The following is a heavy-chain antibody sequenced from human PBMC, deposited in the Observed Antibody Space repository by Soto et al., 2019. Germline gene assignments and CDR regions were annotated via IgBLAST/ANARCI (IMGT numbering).Heavy chain of an antibody. CDR2: INHSGST. CDR1: GGSFSGYY. CDR3: ARGVKRDYYGSGSYFYYYYYYMDV. D-gene: IGHD3-10*01. Sequence: PSETLSLTCAVYGGSFSGYYWSWIRQPPGKGLEWIGEINHSGSTNYNPSLKSRVTISVDTSKNQFSLKLSSVTAADTAVYYCARGVKRDYYGSGSYFYYYYYYMDVWGKGTTVTVSS. V-gene: IGHV4-34*01. J-gene: IGHJ6*03.